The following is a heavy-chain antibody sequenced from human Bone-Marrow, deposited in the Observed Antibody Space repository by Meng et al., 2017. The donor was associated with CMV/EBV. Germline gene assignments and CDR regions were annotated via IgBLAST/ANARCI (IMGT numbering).Heavy chain of an antibody. V-gene: IGHV2-5*02. J-gene: IGHJ4*02. CDR2: IYWDNNK. CDR1: SLTPPGLG. CDR3: AHRRRENTITSGFDY. Sequence: SLTPPGLGPCWRRHPPAQALGWLALIYWDNNKPCSRSLKTRLTITKYTAQTQVVLTMTNMAPADTATYYCAHRRRENTITSGFDYWGQGLLVTVSS. D-gene: IGHD2/OR15-2a*01.